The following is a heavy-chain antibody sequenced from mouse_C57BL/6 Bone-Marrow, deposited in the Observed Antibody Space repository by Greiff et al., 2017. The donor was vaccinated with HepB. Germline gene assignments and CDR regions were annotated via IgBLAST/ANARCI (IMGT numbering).Heavy chain of an antibody. D-gene: IGHD1-1*01. CDR2: INYDGSST. CDR3: ARDGRGSSPFDY. V-gene: IGHV5-16*01. Sequence: EVHLVESEGGLVQPGSSMKLSCTATGFTFSDYYMAWVRQVPEKGLEWVANINYDGSSTYYLDSLKSRFIISRDNAKNILYLQMSSLKSEDTATYYCARDGRGSSPFDYWGQGTTLTVSS. CDR1: GFTFSDYY. J-gene: IGHJ2*01.